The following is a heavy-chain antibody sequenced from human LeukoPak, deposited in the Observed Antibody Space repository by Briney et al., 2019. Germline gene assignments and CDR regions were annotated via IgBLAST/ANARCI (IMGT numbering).Heavy chain of an antibody. CDR3: ARVLSSGWYYFDY. D-gene: IGHD6-19*01. CDR2: ISSSGSTI. V-gene: IGHV3-11*01. CDR1: GFTFSDYY. Sequence: SGGSLRLSCAASGFTFSDYYMSWIRQAPGKGLEWVSYISSSGSTIYYADSVKGRFTISRDNAKNSLYLQMNSLRAEDTAVYYCARVLSSGWYYFDYWGQGTLVTVSS. J-gene: IGHJ4*02.